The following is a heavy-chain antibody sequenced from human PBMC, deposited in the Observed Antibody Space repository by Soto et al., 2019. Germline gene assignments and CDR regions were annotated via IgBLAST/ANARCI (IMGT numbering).Heavy chain of an antibody. V-gene: IGHV7-4-1*01. CDR1: GYTFTSYA. CDR2: INTNTGNP. CDR3: ARGLRIPPTRGFDP. J-gene: IGHJ5*02. Sequence: QVQLVQSGSELKQPGASVKVSCKASGYTFTSYAMNWVRQAPGQGLEWMGWINTNTGNPTYAQGFTGRFVFSLDTSVSTAYLQICSLKAEDTAVYYCARGLRIPPTRGFDPWGQGTLVTVSS.